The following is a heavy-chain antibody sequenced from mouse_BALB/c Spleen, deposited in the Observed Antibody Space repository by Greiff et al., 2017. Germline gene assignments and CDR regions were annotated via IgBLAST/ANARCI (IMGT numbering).Heavy chain of an antibody. V-gene: IGHV5-9-4*01. CDR3: ARDRFFYAMDY. CDR2: ISSGGSYT. J-gene: IGHJ4*01. Sequence: EVNVVESGGGLVKPGGSLKLSCAASGFTFSSYAMSWVRQSPEKRLEWVAEISSGGSYTYYPDTVTGRFTISRDNAKNTLYLEMSSLRSEDTAMYYWARDRFFYAMDYWGQGTAVTVPS. CDR1: GFTFSSYA.